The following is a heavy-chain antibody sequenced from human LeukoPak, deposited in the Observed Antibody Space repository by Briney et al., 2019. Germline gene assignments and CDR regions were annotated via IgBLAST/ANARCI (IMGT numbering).Heavy chain of an antibody. CDR3: ARGGGYCSGGSCGAFDY. D-gene: IGHD2-15*01. CDR1: GGTFSSYA. Sequence: GASVKVSCKASGGTFSSYAISWVRQAPGQGLEWMGGIIPIFGTANYAQKFQGRVTITADKSTSTAYMELSSLRSEDTAVYYCARGGGYCSGGSCGAFDYWGQGTLVTVSS. CDR2: IIPIFGTA. V-gene: IGHV1-69*06. J-gene: IGHJ4*02.